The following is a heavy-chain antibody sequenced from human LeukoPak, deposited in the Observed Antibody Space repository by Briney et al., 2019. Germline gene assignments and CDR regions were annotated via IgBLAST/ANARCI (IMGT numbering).Heavy chain of an antibody. D-gene: IGHD5-24*01. J-gene: IGHJ6*03. CDR2: IYPGDSGT. CDR1: GYSFTSYW. Sequence: KGGESLKISCKGSGYSFTSYWIGWVRQMPGKGLEWMGIIYPGDSGTRYSPSFQGQVTISADKSISTAYLQWSSLKASDTAMYYCARHVATNRRWLPDIKNYYYYMDVWGKGTTVTVSS. V-gene: IGHV5-51*01. CDR3: ARHVATNRRWLPDIKNYYYYMDV.